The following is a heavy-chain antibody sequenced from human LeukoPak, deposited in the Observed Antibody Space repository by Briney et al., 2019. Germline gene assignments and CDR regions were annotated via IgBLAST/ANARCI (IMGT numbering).Heavy chain of an antibody. CDR2: VNRDGSET. V-gene: IGHV3-7*03. CDR3: ARGFSY. CDR1: GFTLSNHW. J-gene: IGHJ4*02. Sequence: GGSLRLSCAASGFTLSNHWMTWVRQVPGRGPEWVANVNRDGSETYYLDSVKGRFTISKDNAKNSLYLQMNSLRAEDTAVYYCARGFSYWGQGTLVTVSS.